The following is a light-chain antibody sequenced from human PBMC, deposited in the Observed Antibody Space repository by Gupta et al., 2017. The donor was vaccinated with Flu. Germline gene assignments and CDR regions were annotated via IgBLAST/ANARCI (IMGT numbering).Light chain of an antibody. CDR3: QQSHRSPRT. CDR2: GTS. J-gene: IGKJ1*01. V-gene: IGKV1-39*01. CDR1: QNIDNA. Sequence: GDRVTVTCRASQNIDNALHWYQQKPGKEPKLLIYGTSRLLSGVPSRFSGSGSETEFTLTISSLQREDFATYFCQQSHRSPRTFGPGTRVEIK.